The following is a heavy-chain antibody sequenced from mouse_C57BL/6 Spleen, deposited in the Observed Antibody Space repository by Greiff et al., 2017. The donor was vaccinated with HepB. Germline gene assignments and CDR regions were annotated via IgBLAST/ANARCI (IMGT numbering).Heavy chain of an antibody. D-gene: IGHD2-4*01. CDR1: GYAFSSSW. CDR3: ARSRDYDPYV. J-gene: IGHJ1*03. CDR2: IYPGDGDT. V-gene: IGHV1-82*01. Sequence: VQLQQSGPELVKPGASVKISCKASGYAFSSSWMNWVKQRPGKGLEWIGRIYPGDGDTNYNGKFKGKATLTADKSSSTAYMQLSSLTSEDSAVYCCARSRDYDPYVWGTGTTVTVSS.